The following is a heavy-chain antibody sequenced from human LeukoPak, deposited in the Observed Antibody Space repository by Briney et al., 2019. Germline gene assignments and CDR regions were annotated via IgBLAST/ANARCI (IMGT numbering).Heavy chain of an antibody. CDR3: ARDPGYCSGGSCTGECDY. J-gene: IGHJ4*02. CDR1: GFTFSSYS. V-gene: IGHV3-21*01. CDR2: ISSSSSYI. D-gene: IGHD2-15*01. Sequence: GSLRLSCAASGFTFSSYSMNWVRQAPGKGLEWVSSISSSSSYIYYADSVKGRFTISRDNAKNSLYLQMNSLRAEDTAVYYCARDPGYCSGGSCTGECDYWGQGTLVTVSS.